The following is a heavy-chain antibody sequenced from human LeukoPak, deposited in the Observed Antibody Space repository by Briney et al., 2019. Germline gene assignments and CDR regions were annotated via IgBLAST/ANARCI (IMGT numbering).Heavy chain of an antibody. CDR1: GFTFSSYA. CDR3: AKGDIVVVVAATVGY. Sequence: GGSLRLSCAASGFTFSSYAMSWVRQAPGKGLEWDSAISGSGGSTYYADSVKGRFTISRDNSKNTLYLQMNSLRAEDTAVYYCAKGDIVVVVAATVGYWGQGALVTVSS. CDR2: ISGSGGST. D-gene: IGHD2-15*01. V-gene: IGHV3-23*01. J-gene: IGHJ4*02.